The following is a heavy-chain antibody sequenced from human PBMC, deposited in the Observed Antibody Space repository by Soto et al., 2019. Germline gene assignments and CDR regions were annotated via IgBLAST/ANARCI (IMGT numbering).Heavy chain of an antibody. Sequence: SETLSLTCTVSGGSISNTNYYWGWIRQPPGKDLEWIGSIYYRGNTYYNPSLKSRVTISVDTSKNQFSLKLSSVTAADTAVYYCARHRGHYGGNIVYWGQGTLVTVSS. CDR3: ARHRGHYGGNIVY. CDR2: IYYRGNT. CDR1: GGSISNTNYY. J-gene: IGHJ4*02. V-gene: IGHV4-39*01. D-gene: IGHD4-17*01.